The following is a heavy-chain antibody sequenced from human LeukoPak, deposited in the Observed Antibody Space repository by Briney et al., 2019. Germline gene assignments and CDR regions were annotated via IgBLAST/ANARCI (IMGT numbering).Heavy chain of an antibody. V-gene: IGHV3-66*01. Sequence: AGGSLRLSCAASGFTVSSSSMNWVRLGPGKGLEWVSVISSDGNTYYADSVKGRFTISRDNSRNTLSLQMHGLRADDTAVYYCARGQEQFSSPWQWGPQRKNFYYYGMDVWGQGTTVTVSS. CDR1: GFTVSSSS. J-gene: IGHJ6*02. D-gene: IGHD6-19*01. CDR3: ARGQEQFSSPWQWGPQRKNFYYYGMDV. CDR2: ISSDGNT.